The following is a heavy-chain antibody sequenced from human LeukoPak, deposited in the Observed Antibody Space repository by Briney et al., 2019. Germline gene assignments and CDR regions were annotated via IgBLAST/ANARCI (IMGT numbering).Heavy chain of an antibody. CDR3: ARFSTRLTGERIGAFDL. CDR1: GGSLSSGGYY. CDR2: IYYVGNT. Sequence: SQTLSLTCTVSGGSLSSGGYYWTWIRQHPGKGLEWLAYIYYVGNTYYNPSLKSRLSISANTSKNHFSLNLSSVTAADTAIYYCARFSTRLTGERIGAFDLWVQGTMVTVSS. D-gene: IGHD7-27*01. J-gene: IGHJ3*01. V-gene: IGHV4-31*03.